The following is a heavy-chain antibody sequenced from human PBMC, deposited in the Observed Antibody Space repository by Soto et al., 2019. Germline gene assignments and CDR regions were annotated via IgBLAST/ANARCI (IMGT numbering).Heavy chain of an antibody. CDR2: IYYSGST. CDR1: GGSISNYY. J-gene: IGHJ4*02. D-gene: IGHD2-2*01. Sequence: QVQLKESGPRLVKPPETLSLTCIVSGGSISNYYWSWIRQPPGKGLEWIGYIYYSGSTNYNPSLQSRVTISVDTSKNQFSLKLSSVTAADTAVYYCARAVLPATAPFDYWGQGTLVTVSS. CDR3: ARAVLPATAPFDY. V-gene: IGHV4-59*01.